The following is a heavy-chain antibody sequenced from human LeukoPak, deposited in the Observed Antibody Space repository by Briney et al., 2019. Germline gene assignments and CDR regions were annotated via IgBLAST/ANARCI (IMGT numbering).Heavy chain of an antibody. D-gene: IGHD1-26*01. J-gene: IGHJ3*02. CDR1: GGSISSGSYY. V-gene: IGHV4-61*02. Sequence: SETLSLTCTVSGGSISSGSYYWSWIRQPAGRGLEWIGRIYTSGSTNYNPSLKSRVTISVDTSKNQFSLKLSSVTAADTAVYYCARRPEWELPPDDAFDIWGQGTMVTVSS. CDR2: IYTSGST. CDR3: ARRPEWELPPDDAFDI.